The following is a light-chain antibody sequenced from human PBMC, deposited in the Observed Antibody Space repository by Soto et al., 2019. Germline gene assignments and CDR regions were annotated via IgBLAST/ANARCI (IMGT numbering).Light chain of an antibody. J-gene: IGLJ1*01. CDR2: VVS. Sequence: QSALTQPASVSGSPGQSITISCTGTTSDVGGYKYVSWYQQHPDKAPKLMIYVVSNRPSGVSNRFSGSKSGNTASLTISGLQAEDEAVYYCGLYTSSDTPYVFGTGTKVTVL. CDR3: GLYTSSDTPYV. V-gene: IGLV2-14*01. CDR1: TSDVGGYKY.